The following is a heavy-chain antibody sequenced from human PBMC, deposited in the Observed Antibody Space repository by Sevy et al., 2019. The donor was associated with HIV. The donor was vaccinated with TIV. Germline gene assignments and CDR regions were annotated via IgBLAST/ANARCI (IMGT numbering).Heavy chain of an antibody. J-gene: IGHJ6*02. CDR1: GFTLTNEF. Sequence: GGSLRLSCAVSGFTLTNEFFSWVRQAPGKGLEWVAVVYSGGATYYADSVKGRFTISRDNSMNTLYLQMNSLRAEDTAVYYCAKVDVVVPVADYGLDVWGQGTTVTVSS. CDR2: VYSGGAT. CDR3: AKVDVVVPVADYGLDV. D-gene: IGHD2-2*01. V-gene: IGHV3-53*01.